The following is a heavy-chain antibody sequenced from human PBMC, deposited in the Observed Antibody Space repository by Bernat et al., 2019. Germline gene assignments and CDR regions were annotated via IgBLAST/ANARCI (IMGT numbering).Heavy chain of an antibody. J-gene: IGHJ4*02. CDR2: ISSSSSYI. CDR1: GFTFSSYS. Sequence: VQLVESGGGVVQPGGSLRLSCAASGFTFSSYSMNWVRQAPGKGLEWVSSISSSSSYIYYADSVKGRFTISRDNAKNSLYLQMNSLRAEDTAVYYCARDGDCSGGSCYSAVNDYWGQGTLVTVSS. V-gene: IGHV3-21*01. D-gene: IGHD2-15*01. CDR3: ARDGDCSGGSCYSAVNDY.